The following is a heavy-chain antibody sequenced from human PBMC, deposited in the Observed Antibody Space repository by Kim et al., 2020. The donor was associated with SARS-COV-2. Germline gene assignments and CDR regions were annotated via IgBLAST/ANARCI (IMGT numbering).Heavy chain of an antibody. D-gene: IGHD4-17*01. Sequence: GGSLRLSCAASGFHFSSYWMHWVRQAPGKGLVWVSRIDEDGSTTNYADSVKGRFTISRDNAKNTLYLQMNSLRAEDTAIYYCSRDFGVTTGTTGVFEWGQGTLVTVSS. CDR1: GFHFSSYW. CDR3: SRDFGVTTGTTGVFE. J-gene: IGHJ4*01. CDR2: IDEDGSTT. V-gene: IGHV3-74*01.